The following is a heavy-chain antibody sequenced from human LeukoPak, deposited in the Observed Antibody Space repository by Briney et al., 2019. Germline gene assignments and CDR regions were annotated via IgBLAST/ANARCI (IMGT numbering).Heavy chain of an antibody. CDR2: IKVDGREK. Sequence: PGGSLRLSCAASGFTFSSYWMSWVRQAPGRGLEWVAKIKVDGREKDYLDSVKGRFTISRDNAKNSLYLQMDSLRAEDTAMYYCARSGGYSSSWSIFDYWGQGTLVTVSS. CDR3: ARSGGYSSSWSIFDY. CDR1: GFTFSSYW. J-gene: IGHJ4*02. V-gene: IGHV3-7*01. D-gene: IGHD6-13*01.